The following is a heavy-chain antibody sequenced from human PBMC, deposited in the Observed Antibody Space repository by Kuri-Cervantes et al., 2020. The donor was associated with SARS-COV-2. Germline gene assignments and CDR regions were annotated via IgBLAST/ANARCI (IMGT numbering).Heavy chain of an antibody. J-gene: IGHJ6*03. V-gene: IGHV3-23*01. CDR2: ISGSGGST. Sequence: GGSLRLSCAASGFNFSSYAMSWVRQAPGKGLEWVSAISGSGGSTYYADSVKGRFTISRDNSKNTLYLQMNSLRDEDTAVYYCARGKGYSGYFSDYYYYMDVWGKGTTVTVSS. D-gene: IGHD5-12*01. CDR3: ARGKGYSGYFSDYYYYMDV. CDR1: GFNFSSYA.